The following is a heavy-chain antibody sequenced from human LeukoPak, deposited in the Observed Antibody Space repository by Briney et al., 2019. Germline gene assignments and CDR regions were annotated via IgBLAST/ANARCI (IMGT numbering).Heavy chain of an antibody. D-gene: IGHD3-10*01. CDR1: GGSFSGYY. CDR3: ARLGYGSGGY. J-gene: IGHJ4*02. Sequence: SETLSLTCAVYGGSFSGYYWGWIRQPPGKGLEWIGEINHSGSTNYNPSLKSRVTISVDTSKNQFSLKLSSVTAADTAVYYCARLGYGSGGYWGQGTLVTVSS. CDR2: INHSGST. V-gene: IGHV4-34*01.